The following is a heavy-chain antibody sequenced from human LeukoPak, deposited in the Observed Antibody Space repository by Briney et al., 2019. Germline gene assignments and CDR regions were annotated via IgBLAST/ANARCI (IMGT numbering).Heavy chain of an antibody. J-gene: IGHJ4*02. V-gene: IGHV1-69*05. D-gene: IGHD1-26*01. CDR2: IIPIFGTA. CDR3: AIICPVSGSYSIDY. CDR1: GGTFSSYA. Sequence: SVKVSCKASGGTFSSYAISWVRQAPGPGLEWMGGIIPIFGTANYAQKFQGRVTITTDESTSTAYMELSSLRSEDTAVYYCAIICPVSGSYSIDYWGQGTLGTVSS.